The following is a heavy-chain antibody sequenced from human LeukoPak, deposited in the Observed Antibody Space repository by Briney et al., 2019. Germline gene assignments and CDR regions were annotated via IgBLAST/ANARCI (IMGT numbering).Heavy chain of an antibody. D-gene: IGHD3-3*01. J-gene: IGHJ6*03. V-gene: IGHV3-7*01. CDR1: GFTFSIFW. CDR2: IKQDGSEI. Sequence: GGSLRLSCAASGFTFSIFWMTWVRQAPGKGLEWVANIKQDGSEISYVDSVKGRFTISRDNAKNSLYLQMNNLRVEDTAVYYCARDGVVDFWISYGTYIYYYYMDVWGKGTTVTVSS. CDR3: ARDGVVDFWISYGTYIYYYYMDV.